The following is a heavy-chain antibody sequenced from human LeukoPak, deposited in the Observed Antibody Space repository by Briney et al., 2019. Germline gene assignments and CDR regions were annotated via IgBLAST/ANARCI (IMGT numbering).Heavy chain of an antibody. CDR2: IYYSGST. Sequence: SSETLSLTCTVSGASISSSSYYWGWIRQPPGKGLEWIGSIYYSGSTYYNPSLKSRVTISVDTSKNQFSLKLSSVTAADTAVYDCARHPANRDAFDIWGQGTMVTVSS. V-gene: IGHV4-39*01. CDR3: ARHPANRDAFDI. D-gene: IGHD2/OR15-2a*01. CDR1: GASISSSSYY. J-gene: IGHJ3*02.